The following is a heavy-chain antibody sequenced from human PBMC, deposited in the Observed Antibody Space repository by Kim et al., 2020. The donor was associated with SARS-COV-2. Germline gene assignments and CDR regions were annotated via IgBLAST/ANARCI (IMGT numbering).Heavy chain of an antibody. D-gene: IGHD3-16*01. CDR3: ARRGGDY. V-gene: IGHV4-39*01. CDR2: IYYSGST. CDR1: GGSISSSSYY. Sequence: SETLSLTFTVSGGSISSSSYYWGWIRQPPGKGLEWIGSIYYSGSTYYNPSLKSRVTISVDTSKNQFSLKLSSVTAADTAVYYCARRGGDYWGQGTLVTVSS. J-gene: IGHJ4*02.